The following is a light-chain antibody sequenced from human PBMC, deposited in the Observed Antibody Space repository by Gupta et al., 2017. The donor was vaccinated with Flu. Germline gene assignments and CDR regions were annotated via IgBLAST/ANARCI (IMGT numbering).Light chain of an antibody. CDR3: SSYTSSVTWV. V-gene: IGLV2-14*01. Sequence: QSALTQPASVSGFPGQSITISCTGTSSDVGGYNYVSWYQQHPGKAPKLMIYEVSNRPSGVSNRFSGSKSGNTASLTISGLQAEDEADYYCSSYTSSVTWVFGGGTKLTVL. CDR1: SSDVGGYNY. J-gene: IGLJ3*02. CDR2: EVS.